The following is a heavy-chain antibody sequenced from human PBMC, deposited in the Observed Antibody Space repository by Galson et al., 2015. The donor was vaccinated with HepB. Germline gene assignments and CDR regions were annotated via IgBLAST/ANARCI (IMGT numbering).Heavy chain of an antibody. CDR2: IYSGGNT. CDR1: GFSVSSNY. CDR3: ARGLVSSGYYGDY. Sequence: SLRLSCAVSGFSVSSNYMTWVRQAPGKGLECVAHIYSGGNTYYADSVKGRFTVSRDNSKNTLYLQMNSLRAEDAAVYYCARGLVSSGYYGDYWGQGTLVTVPS. V-gene: IGHV3-53*01. J-gene: IGHJ4*02. D-gene: IGHD3-22*01.